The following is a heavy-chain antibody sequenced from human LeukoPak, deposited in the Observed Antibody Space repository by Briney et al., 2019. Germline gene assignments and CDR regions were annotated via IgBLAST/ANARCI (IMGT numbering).Heavy chain of an antibody. CDR1: GGSISSYY. V-gene: IGHV4-59*01. CDR3: ARVLARGVIRYAFDI. CDR2: IYYSGST. Sequence: PSETLSLTCTVSGGSISSYYWSWIRQPPGKGLEWIGYIYYSGSTNYNPSLKSRVTISVDTSKNQFSLKLSSVTAADTAVYYCARVLARGVIRYAFDIWGQGTMVTVSS. D-gene: IGHD3-10*01. J-gene: IGHJ3*02.